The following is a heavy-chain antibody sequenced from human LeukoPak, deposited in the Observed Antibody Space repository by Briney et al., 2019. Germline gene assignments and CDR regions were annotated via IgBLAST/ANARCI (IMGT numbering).Heavy chain of an antibody. Sequence: GESLKISCKGSGYSFTSYWIGWVRQMPGKGLEWMGIIYPGDSDTRYSPSFQGQVTISADKSISTAYLQWSSLKASDTAMYYCARHQYYYDSSGHRRIDAFDIWGQGTMLTVSS. CDR2: IYPGDSDT. V-gene: IGHV5-51*01. D-gene: IGHD3-22*01. CDR3: ARHQYYYDSSGHRRIDAFDI. J-gene: IGHJ3*02. CDR1: GYSFTSYW.